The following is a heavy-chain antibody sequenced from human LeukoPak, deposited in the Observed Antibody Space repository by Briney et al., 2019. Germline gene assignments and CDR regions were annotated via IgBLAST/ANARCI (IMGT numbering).Heavy chain of an antibody. CDR1: GGSFSGYY. Sequence: PSETLSLTCAVYGGSFSGYYWSWIRQPPGKGLEWIGEINHSGSINYNPSLKSRVTISVDTSKNQFSLKLSSVTAADTAVYYCARNGGDYYDSSGYYFVFDYWGQGTLVTVSS. J-gene: IGHJ4*02. V-gene: IGHV4-34*01. CDR3: ARNGGDYYDSSGYYFVFDY. D-gene: IGHD3-22*01. CDR2: INHSGSI.